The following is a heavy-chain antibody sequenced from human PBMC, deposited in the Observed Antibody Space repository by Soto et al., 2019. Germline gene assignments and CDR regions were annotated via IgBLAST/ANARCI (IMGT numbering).Heavy chain of an antibody. D-gene: IGHD6-6*01. CDR1: GGSISSGGYY. CDR3: ARGYRIAARVFWYYYGMDV. J-gene: IGHJ6*02. Sequence: SETLSLTCTVSGGSISSGGYYWSWIRQHPGKGLEWIGYIYYSGSTNYNPSLKSRVTISVDTSKNQFSLKLSSVTAADTAVYYCARGYRIAARVFWYYYGMDVWGQGTTVTVSS. V-gene: IGHV4-31*03. CDR2: IYYSGST.